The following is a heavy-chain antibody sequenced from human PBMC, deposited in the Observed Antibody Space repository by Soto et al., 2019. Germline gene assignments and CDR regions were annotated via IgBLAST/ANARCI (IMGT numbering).Heavy chain of an antibody. V-gene: IGHV3-23*01. J-gene: IGHJ4*02. CDR3: AKVSLLCGSYDY. CDR2: ISGSGGST. D-gene: IGHD1-26*01. CDR1: GFTFSSYA. Sequence: EVQLLESGGGLVQPGGSLRLSCAASGFTFSSYAMSWVRQAPGKGLEWVSAISGSGGSTYYADSVKGRFTISRDNYKNKLYLQMNSLRDEDTAVYYCAKVSLLCGSYDYWGQGTLVTVSS.